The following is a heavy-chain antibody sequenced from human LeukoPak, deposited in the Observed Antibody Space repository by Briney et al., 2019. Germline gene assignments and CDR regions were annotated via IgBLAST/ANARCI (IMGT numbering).Heavy chain of an antibody. Sequence: GGSLRLSCAASGFTFSSYSMTWVRQAPGKGLEWVSSISSSSSYIYYADSVKGRFTISRDNAKNSLYLQMNSLRAEDTAVYYCARDRSGWFLDAFDIWGQGTMVTVSS. CDR3: ARDRSGWFLDAFDI. CDR2: ISSSSSYI. D-gene: IGHD6-19*01. J-gene: IGHJ3*02. V-gene: IGHV3-21*01. CDR1: GFTFSSYS.